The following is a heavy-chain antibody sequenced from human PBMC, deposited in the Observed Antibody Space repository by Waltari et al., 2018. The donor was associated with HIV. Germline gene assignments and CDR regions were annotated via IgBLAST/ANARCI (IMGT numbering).Heavy chain of an antibody. CDR3: ARGRYYNGSPLPLDQ. D-gene: IGHD3-22*01. CDR2: INYSGST. Sequence: QVQLQQWGAGLLKGSETLSPPGAVSGGSLGNFYWSWLRQPPGKGLEWIGEINYSGSTNYNPSLKSRVTMSVDTSKKQFSLNLTSVTAADTAVYYCARGRYYNGSPLPLDQWGQGTLVTVSS. J-gene: IGHJ4*02. CDR1: GGSLGNFY. V-gene: IGHV4-34*01.